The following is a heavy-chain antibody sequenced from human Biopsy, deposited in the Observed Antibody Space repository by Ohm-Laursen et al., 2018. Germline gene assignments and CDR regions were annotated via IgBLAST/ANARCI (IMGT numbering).Heavy chain of an antibody. CDR1: CGAYNGYY. V-gene: IGHV4-34*01. CDR3: ASGGQWPRSHLNWFDP. Sequence: QTPPLTCAVYCGAYNGYYWGLIRPPPRKGPGWIGDIPHPQSATYSPSLKSRVTISVDTSKNQFSLKMTSVTAADTAVYYCASGGQWPRSHLNWFDPWGQGTLVTVSS. D-gene: IGHD6-19*01. CDR2: IPHPQSA. J-gene: IGHJ5*02.